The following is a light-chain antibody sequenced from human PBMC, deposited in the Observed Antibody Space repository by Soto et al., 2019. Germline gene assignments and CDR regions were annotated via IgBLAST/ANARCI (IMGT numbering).Light chain of an antibody. CDR2: EVT. CDR1: SSDVGGFDH. J-gene: IGLJ2*01. V-gene: IGLV2-8*01. Sequence: QSALTQPPSASGSPGKSVTISCTGTSSDVGGFDHVSWYQQHPGRAPKLLIYEVTQRPSGVPDRFSGSRSANTASLTVSGLQADDEAHYYCSSYAGSDIYVVFGGGTKLTVL. CDR3: SSYAGSDIYVV.